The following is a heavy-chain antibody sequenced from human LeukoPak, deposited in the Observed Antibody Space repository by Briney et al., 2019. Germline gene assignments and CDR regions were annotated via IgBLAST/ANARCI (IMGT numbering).Heavy chain of an antibody. CDR3: ARGGLKMYYFDY. J-gene: IGHJ4*02. D-gene: IGHD3-22*01. CDR2: IKSKTDGGTT. V-gene: IGHV3-15*01. CDR1: GFIFSNTW. Sequence: PGGSLRLSCAASGFIFSNTWMSWVRQAPGKGREWVGRIKSKTDGGTTDYAAPVKGRFTISRDESKNTLYLQMNSLRTEDTAVYYCARGGLKMYYFDYWGQGTLVTVSS.